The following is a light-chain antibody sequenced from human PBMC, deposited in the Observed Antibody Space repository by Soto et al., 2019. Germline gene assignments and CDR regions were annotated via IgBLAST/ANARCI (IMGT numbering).Light chain of an antibody. Sequence: QSVLTQPPSVSGAPGQRVTISCTGSSSNIGAGYDVRWYQQFPGTAPKLLIYGNSNRPSGVPDRFSGSKSGTSASLAITGLQAEDEADYYCQSYDSSLSGVFGSGTKVTVL. CDR2: GNS. J-gene: IGLJ1*01. V-gene: IGLV1-40*01. CDR3: QSYDSSLSGV. CDR1: SSNIGAGYD.